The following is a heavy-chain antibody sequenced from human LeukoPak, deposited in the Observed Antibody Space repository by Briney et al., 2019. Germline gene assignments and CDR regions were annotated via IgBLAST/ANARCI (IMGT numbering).Heavy chain of an antibody. Sequence: PSETLSLTCTVSGGSISSYYWSWIRQPPGKGLEWIAYVFYSGSTNYNPSLKSRVTISVDTSKNQFSLKLSSVTAADTAVYYCVRHTGCSSTSCNAMDVWGQGTTVTVSS. CDR2: VFYSGST. D-gene: IGHD2-2*01. CDR3: VRHTGCSSTSCNAMDV. J-gene: IGHJ6*02. CDR1: GGSISSYY. V-gene: IGHV4-59*08.